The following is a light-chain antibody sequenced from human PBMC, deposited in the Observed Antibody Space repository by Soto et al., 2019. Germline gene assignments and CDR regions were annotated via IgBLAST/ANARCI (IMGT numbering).Light chain of an antibody. CDR3: SSHAGRGSII. CDR1: NTDIGRYDL. Sequence: QSALTQPASVSGSPGQSITISCTGANTDIGRYDLVAWYQQDPGKAPKLMIYEVNKRPSGVSDRFSGSKSGNTASLTISGLQAEDEADYFCSSHAGRGSIIFGGGTKLTVL. CDR2: EVN. V-gene: IGLV2-23*02. J-gene: IGLJ2*01.